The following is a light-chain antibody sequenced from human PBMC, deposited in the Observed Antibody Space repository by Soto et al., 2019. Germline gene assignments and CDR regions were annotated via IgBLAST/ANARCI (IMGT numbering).Light chain of an antibody. CDR1: QSISNY. CDR3: QQSYSTPYT. CDR2: IAS. J-gene: IGKJ2*01. Sequence: DIHMTQSPSSLSASVGDRVTITCRASQSISNYLNWYQQKPGKAPNLLIYIASNLHSGVPSRFSGSGSGTDFTLTISSLQPEDFATYYCQQSYSTPYTVGQGTKVDSK. V-gene: IGKV1-39*01.